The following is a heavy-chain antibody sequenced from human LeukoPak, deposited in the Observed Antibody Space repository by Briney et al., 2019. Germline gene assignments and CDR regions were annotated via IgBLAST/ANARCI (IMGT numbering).Heavy chain of an antibody. D-gene: IGHD3-22*01. CDR2: ISSSGSTI. V-gene: IGHV3-11*04. J-gene: IGHJ3*02. CDR1: GFTFSDYY. Sequence: GGSLRLSCAASGFTFSDYYMSWIRQAPGKGLEWVSYISSSGSTIYYADSVKGRFTISRDNSKNTLYLQMNSLRAEDTAVYYCARPYYYDSSGYYSDAFDIWGQGTVVTVSP. CDR3: ARPYYYDSSGYYSDAFDI.